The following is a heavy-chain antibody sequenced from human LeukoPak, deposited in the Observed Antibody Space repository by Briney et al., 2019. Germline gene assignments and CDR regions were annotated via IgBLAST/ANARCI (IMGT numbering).Heavy chain of an antibody. D-gene: IGHD5-18*01. CDR3: VKGTNRGYSYDNFDY. Sequence: PGRSLRLSCAASGFTFDDYAMHWVRQAPGKGLEWVSGISWSSGKIVYADSVKGRFTISRDNAKNSLYLQMNSLRAEDTALYYCVKGTNRGYSYDNFDYWGRGTLVTVSS. J-gene: IGHJ4*02. V-gene: IGHV3-9*01. CDR2: ISWSSGKI. CDR1: GFTFDDYA.